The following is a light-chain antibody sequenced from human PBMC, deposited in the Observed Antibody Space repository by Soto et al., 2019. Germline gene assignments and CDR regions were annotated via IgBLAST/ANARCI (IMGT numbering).Light chain of an antibody. Sequence: DIQITQSPSTLSASVRHRVTITCRASQSISSWLAWYQQKPGKAPKLLIYDASNLESGVPSRFSGSGSGTEFTLTISSLQPDDFATYYCQQYNSYPITFGQGTRLEIK. J-gene: IGKJ5*01. CDR2: DAS. CDR3: QQYNSYPIT. CDR1: QSISSW. V-gene: IGKV1-5*01.